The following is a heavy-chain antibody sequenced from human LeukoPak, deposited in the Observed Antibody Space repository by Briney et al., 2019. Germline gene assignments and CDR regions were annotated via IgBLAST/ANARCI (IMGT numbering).Heavy chain of an antibody. Sequence: GGSLRLSCAASGFTFSSYSMNWVRQAPGKGLEWVSYISSSSSTIYYADSVKGRFTISRDNAKNSLYPQMNSLRAEDTAVYYCATPAAAGIDYWGQGTLVTVSS. CDR2: ISSSSSTI. CDR3: ATPAAAGIDY. CDR1: GFTFSSYS. V-gene: IGHV3-48*01. J-gene: IGHJ4*02. D-gene: IGHD6-13*01.